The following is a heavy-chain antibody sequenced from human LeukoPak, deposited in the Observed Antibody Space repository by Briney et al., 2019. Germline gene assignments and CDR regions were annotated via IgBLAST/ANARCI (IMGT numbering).Heavy chain of an antibody. D-gene: IGHD4/OR15-4a*01. CDR2: INHSVST. CDR3: GRGGPCLQMLTTRGWWFDT. Sequence: SETLSLTCAVYGGSFSGYYWSWIRQPPGKGLEWMGEINHSVSTNYNPSLKSRVTISVDTSKNQFSLKLSSATAGDTAVYYCGRGGPCLQMLTTRGWWFDTWGKGTLVTVSS. V-gene: IGHV4-34*01. CDR1: GGSFSGYY. J-gene: IGHJ5*02.